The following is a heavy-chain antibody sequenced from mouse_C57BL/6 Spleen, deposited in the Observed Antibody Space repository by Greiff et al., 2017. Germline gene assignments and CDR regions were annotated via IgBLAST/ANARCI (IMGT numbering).Heavy chain of an antibody. J-gene: IGHJ3*01. CDR1: GYTFTGYW. CDR2: ILPGSGST. Sequence: VKLQQSGAELMKPGASVKLSCKATGYTFTGYWIGEILPGSGSTNYNEKFKGKATFTADTSSNTAYMQLSSLTTEDSAIYYCARKEKGYDYGTGFAYWGQGTLVTVSA. CDR3: ARKEKGYDYGTGFAY. V-gene: IGHV1-9*01. D-gene: IGHD2-4*01.